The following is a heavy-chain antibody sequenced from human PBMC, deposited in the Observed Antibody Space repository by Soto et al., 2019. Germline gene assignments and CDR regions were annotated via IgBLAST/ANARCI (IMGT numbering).Heavy chain of an antibody. J-gene: IGHJ5*02. Sequence: SETLYLTCAVYGGSFSGYYWSWIRQPPGKGLEWIGEINHSGSTNYNPSLKSRVTISVDTSKNQFSLKLSSVTAADTAVYYCARVVILTGYSSGGWFDPWGQGTLVTVSS. CDR1: GGSFSGYY. D-gene: IGHD3-9*01. CDR3: ARVVILTGYSSGGWFDP. CDR2: INHSGST. V-gene: IGHV4-34*01.